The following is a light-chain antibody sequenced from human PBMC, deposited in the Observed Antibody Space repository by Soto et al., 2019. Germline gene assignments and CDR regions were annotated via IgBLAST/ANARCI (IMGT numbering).Light chain of an antibody. CDR3: QQSYSTLRRT. Sequence: DIQMTQSPSSLSASVGDRVTITCRASQSISSYLNWYQQKPGKAHKVLIYAASSLQSGVPSRFSGIVSGTDFTLTISSLQPEDLATYYCQQSYSTLRRTFVQCTKVDLK. J-gene: IGKJ1*01. V-gene: IGKV1-39*01. CDR1: QSISSY. CDR2: AAS.